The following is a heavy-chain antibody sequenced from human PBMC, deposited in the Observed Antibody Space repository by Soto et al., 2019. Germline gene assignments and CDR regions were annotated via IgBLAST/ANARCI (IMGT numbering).Heavy chain of an antibody. J-gene: IGHJ5*02. CDR2: ISGSGGST. CDR1: GFTFSSYA. CDR3: AKEGGCSSTSCTAYNWFDP. V-gene: IGHV3-23*01. D-gene: IGHD2-2*01. Sequence: LRLSCAASGFTFSSYAMSLVRQAPFNGLEWVSAISGSGGSTYYADSVKGRFTISRDNSKNTLYLQMNSLRAEDTAVYYCAKEGGCSSTSCTAYNWFDPWGQGTLVTVSA.